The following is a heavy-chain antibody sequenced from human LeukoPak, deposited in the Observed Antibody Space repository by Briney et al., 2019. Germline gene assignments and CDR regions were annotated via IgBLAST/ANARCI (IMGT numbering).Heavy chain of an antibody. D-gene: IGHD2-2*01. CDR1: GDTFSSYA. CDR2: IIPIFGTA. Sequence: ASVKVSCKASGDTFSSYAISWVRQAPGQGLEWMGRIIPIFGTANYAQKFQGTVTITADESTSTAYMELSSLRSEQTAVYYCAREGCSSTSCYGGWFDPWGQGTLVTVSS. J-gene: IGHJ5*02. V-gene: IGHV1-69*13. CDR3: AREGCSSTSCYGGWFDP.